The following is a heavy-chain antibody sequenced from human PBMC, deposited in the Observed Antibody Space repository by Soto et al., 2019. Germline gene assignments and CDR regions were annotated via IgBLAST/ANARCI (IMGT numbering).Heavy chain of an antibody. Sequence: PGGSLRLSCAASGFTFSSYGMHWVRQAPGKGLEWVAVISYDGSNKYYADSLRGRFTISRDNSKNTLYLQMNSLRAEDTAVYYCAKDILLGYCSGGRCYHDAHDISGQRTMDTGS. CDR1: GFTFSSYG. J-gene: IGHJ3*02. CDR2: ISYDGSNK. V-gene: IGHV3-30*18. D-gene: IGHD2-15*01. CDR3: AKDILLGYCSGGRCYHDAHDI.